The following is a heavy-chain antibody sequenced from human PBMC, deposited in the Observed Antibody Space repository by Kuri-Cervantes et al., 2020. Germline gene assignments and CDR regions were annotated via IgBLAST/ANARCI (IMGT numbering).Heavy chain of an antibody. CDR3: ARDRCGGSCYFDY. J-gene: IGHJ4*02. D-gene: IGHD2-15*01. CDR1: GGTFSSYA. CDR2: TIPIFGTA. V-gene: IGHV1-69*06. Sequence: SVKVSCKASGGTFSSYAISWVRQAPGQGLEWMGGTIPIFGTANYAQKFQGRVTITADKSTSTAYMELSSLRSEDTAVYYCARDRCGGSCYFDYWGQGTLVTVSS.